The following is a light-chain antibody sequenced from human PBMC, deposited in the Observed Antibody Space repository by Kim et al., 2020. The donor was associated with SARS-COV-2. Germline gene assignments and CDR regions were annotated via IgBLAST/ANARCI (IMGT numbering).Light chain of an antibody. CDR3: SSYTSSSTYV. CDR2: DVS. Sequence: QSALTQPASVSGSPGQSITISCTGTSSDVGGYNYVSWYQQHPGKAPTLMIYDVSNRPSGVSNRFSGSKSGNTASLTISGLQAEDEAAYYCSSYTSSSTYVFGTGTKVTVL. V-gene: IGLV2-14*03. J-gene: IGLJ1*01. CDR1: SSDVGGYNY.